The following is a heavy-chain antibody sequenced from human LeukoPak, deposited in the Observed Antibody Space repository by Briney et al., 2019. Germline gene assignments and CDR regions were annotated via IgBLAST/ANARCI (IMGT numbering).Heavy chain of an antibody. CDR1: GFTFSSYG. D-gene: IGHD6-19*01. CDR3: ARTGTSSGWPL. V-gene: IGHV3-30*03. CDR2: ISYDGSNK. Sequence: GGSLRLSCAASGFTFSSYGMHWVRQAPGKGLEWVAVISYDGSNKYYADSVKGRFTISRDNSKNTLYLQMNSLRAEDTAVYYCARTGTSSGWPLWGQGTLVTVSS. J-gene: IGHJ4*02.